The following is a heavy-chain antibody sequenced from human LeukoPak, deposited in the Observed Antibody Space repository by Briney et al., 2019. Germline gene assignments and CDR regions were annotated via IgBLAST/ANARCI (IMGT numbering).Heavy chain of an antibody. V-gene: IGHV3-11*04. CDR3: VRAPDGSSKVDF. CDR2: ISNSGSAL. D-gene: IGHD5-24*01. Sequence: GGSLRLSCAASGFAFSDHYMSWIRRAPGKGLEWVSFISNSGSALYYTESVKGRFTISRENARQSLYLQMDSLRAEDTAVYYCVRAPDGSSKVDFWGQGTLVTVSS. CDR1: GFAFSDHY. J-gene: IGHJ4*02.